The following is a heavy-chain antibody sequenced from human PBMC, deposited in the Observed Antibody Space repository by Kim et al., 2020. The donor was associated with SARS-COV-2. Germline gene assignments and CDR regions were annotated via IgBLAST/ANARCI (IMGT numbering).Heavy chain of an antibody. CDR1: GNTFITHA. D-gene: IGHD4-17*01. V-gene: IGHV1-69*04. J-gene: IGHJ4*02. CDR3: AREDYGGNFRVRYFDY. Sequence: SVKVSCKASGNTFITHAISWVRQAPGQGLEWMGRIIPVVNIVDYAQKFQGRVTITADKSTTTAYMELGSLRSEDTAVDYCAREDYGGNFRVRYFDYWGQGTLVTVSS. CDR2: IIPVVNIV.